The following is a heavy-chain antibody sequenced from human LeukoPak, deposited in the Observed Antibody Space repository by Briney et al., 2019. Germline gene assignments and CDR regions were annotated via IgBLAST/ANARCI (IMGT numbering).Heavy chain of an antibody. CDR3: ARDNQYYDFWSGYYTGYYYYYMDV. J-gene: IGHJ6*03. D-gene: IGHD3-3*01. CDR1: GFTFSSYA. Sequence: GGSLRLSCAASGFTFSSYAMHWVRQAPGKGLEYVSAISSNGGSTYYANSVKGRFTISRDNSKNTLYLQMGSLRAEDMAVYYCARDNQYYDFWSGYYTGYYYYYMDVWGKGTTVTVSS. CDR2: ISSNGGST. V-gene: IGHV3-64*01.